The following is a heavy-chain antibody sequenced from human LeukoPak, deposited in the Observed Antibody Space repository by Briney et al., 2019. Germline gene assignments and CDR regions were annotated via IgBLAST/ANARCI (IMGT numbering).Heavy chain of an antibody. D-gene: IGHD3-22*01. CDR1: GFTFSSYA. CDR3: AKDQWSDSSALDY. V-gene: IGHV3-30*04. CDR2: ISYDGNNK. J-gene: IGHJ4*02. Sequence: GGSLRLSCSASGFTFSSYAMHWVRQAPGKGLEWVAVISYDGNNKYYADSVKGRFTISRDNSKNTLFLQMNSLRAEDTAVYYCAKDQWSDSSALDYWGQGTLVTVSS.